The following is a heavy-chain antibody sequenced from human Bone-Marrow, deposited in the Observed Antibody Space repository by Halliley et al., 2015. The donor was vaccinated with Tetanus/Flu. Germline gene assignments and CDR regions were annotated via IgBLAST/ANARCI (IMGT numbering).Heavy chain of an antibody. CDR1: GGSVRSSDYY. CDR2: IHYSGST. CDR3: ARENYNYYGLDV. V-gene: IGHV4-39*02. J-gene: IGHJ6*02. Sequence: TLSLTCTVSGGSVRSSDYYWGWIRQPPEKGLEWIGSIHYSGSTHNNPSPKSRVTISGDTSKNQLTLRLSSVTAADTAVYYCARENYNYYGLDVWGQGTTVTVSS.